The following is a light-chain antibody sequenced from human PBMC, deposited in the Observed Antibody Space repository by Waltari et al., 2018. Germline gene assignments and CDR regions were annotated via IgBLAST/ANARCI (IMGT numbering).Light chain of an antibody. CDR2: TND. Sequence: QSVLSQPPSASGTPGQGVAISCSGSSSNIGSNAVDWYQHFPGSAPRLPLYTNDQRPSGVPGRFSGSKSGTSASLAISGLQSEDEAHYYCATWDNSLNGPVFGGGTKLTVL. CDR3: ATWDNSLNGPV. CDR1: SSNIGSNA. V-gene: IGLV1-44*01. J-gene: IGLJ2*01.